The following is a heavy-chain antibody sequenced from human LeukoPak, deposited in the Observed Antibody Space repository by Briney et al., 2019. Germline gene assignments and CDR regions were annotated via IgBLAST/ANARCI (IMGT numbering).Heavy chain of an antibody. V-gene: IGHV4-30-2*01. D-gene: IGHD3-22*01. Sequence: PSETLSLTCTVSGGSISSGGYYWSWIRQPPGKGLEWIGYIYHSGSTYYNPSLKSRVTISVDRTKNQFSLKLSSVTAADTAVYYCARGPDYYDSSGYARPDYWGQGTLVTVSS. CDR1: GGSISSGGYY. J-gene: IGHJ4*02. CDR2: IYHSGST. CDR3: ARGPDYYDSSGYARPDY.